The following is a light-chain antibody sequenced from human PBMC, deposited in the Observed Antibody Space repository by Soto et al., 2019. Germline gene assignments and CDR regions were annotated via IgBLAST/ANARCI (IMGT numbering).Light chain of an antibody. CDR1: SASITTNYQ. J-gene: IGLJ3*02. Sequence: QAVVTQEPALSVSPGGTVTLTCGLSSASITTNYQPSWFQQAPGQPPRTLIYSTYTRSSGVPDRFSGSILGNKAALTITGAQTDAEAGYYCVLFMGSGISMFGGGTKLTVL. CDR3: VLFMGSGISM. V-gene: IGLV8-61*01. CDR2: STY.